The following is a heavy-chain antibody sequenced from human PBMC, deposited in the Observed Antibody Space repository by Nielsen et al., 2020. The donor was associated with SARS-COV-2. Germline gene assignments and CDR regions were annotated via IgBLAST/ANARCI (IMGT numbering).Heavy chain of an antibody. CDR1: GFTFSSYG. J-gene: IGHJ4*02. CDR3: AKSYSSGWNFDY. V-gene: IGHV3-30*18. Sequence: GESLKISCAASGFTFSSYGMHWVRQAPGKGLEWVAVISYDGSNKYYADSVKGRFTISRDNSKNTLYLQMNSLRAEDTAVYYCAKSYSSGWNFDYWGQGTLVTASS. CDR2: ISYDGSNK. D-gene: IGHD6-19*01.